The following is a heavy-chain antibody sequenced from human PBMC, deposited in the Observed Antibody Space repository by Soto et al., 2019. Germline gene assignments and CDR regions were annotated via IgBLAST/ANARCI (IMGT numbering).Heavy chain of an antibody. CDR3: AKHHYYDSSGYYYLQGYFQH. Sequence: GGSLRLSCAASGFTFSSYAMSRVRQAPGKGLEWVSAISGSGGSTYYADSVKGRFTIYRDNSKNTLYLQMNRRRAEDTAVYYCAKHHYYDSSGYYYLQGYFQHWGQGTLVTVSS. J-gene: IGHJ1*01. D-gene: IGHD3-22*01. CDR1: GFTFSSYA. V-gene: IGHV3-23*01. CDR2: ISGSGGST.